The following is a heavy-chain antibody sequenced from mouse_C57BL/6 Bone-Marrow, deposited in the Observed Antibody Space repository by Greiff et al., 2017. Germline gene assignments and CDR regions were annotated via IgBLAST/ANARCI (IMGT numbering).Heavy chain of an antibody. J-gene: IGHJ4*01. V-gene: IGHV5-4*03. CDR3: ARAYYSNPYAMDY. CDR1: GFTFSSYA. Sequence: EVTVVESGGGLVKPGGSLQLSCAASGFTFSSYAMSWVRQTPDKRLEWVATISDGGSYTYYPADVQGRFTISRDNAKKNLYLQMIHLKSEYTSMYYCARAYYSNPYAMDYWGQGTSVTVSS. D-gene: IGHD2-5*01. CDR2: ISDGGSYT.